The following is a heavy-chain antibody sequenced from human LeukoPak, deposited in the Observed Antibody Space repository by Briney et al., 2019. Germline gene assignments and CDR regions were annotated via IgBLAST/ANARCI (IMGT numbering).Heavy chain of an antibody. J-gene: IGHJ6*02. CDR3: ASGIVATINYYYYYGMDV. V-gene: IGHV3-7*03. CDR2: IKQDGSEK. CDR1: GFTFSSYW. Sequence: GGSLRLSCAASGFTFSSYWMSWVRQAPGKGLEWVANIKQDGSEKYYVDSVKGRFTISRDNSKNSLYLQMNSLRAEDTAVYYCASGIVATINYYYYYGMDVWGQGTTVTVSS. D-gene: IGHD5-12*01.